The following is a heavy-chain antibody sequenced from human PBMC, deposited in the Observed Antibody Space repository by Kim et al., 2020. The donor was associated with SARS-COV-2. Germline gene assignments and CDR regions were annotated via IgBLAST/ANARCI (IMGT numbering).Heavy chain of an antibody. V-gene: IGHV3-23*01. D-gene: IGHD6-19*01. CDR1: GFTFSSYA. Sequence: GGSLRLSCAASGFTFSSYAMSWVRQAPGKGLEWVSAISGSGGSTYYADSVKGRFTISRDNSKNTLYLQMNSLRAEDTAVYYCANLIHPDNLKQWLVVGPVDYWGQGTLVTVSS. J-gene: IGHJ4*02. CDR2: ISGSGGST. CDR3: ANLIHPDNLKQWLVVGPVDY.